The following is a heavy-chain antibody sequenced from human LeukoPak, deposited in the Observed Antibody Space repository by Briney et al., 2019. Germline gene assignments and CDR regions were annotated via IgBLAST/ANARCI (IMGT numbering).Heavy chain of an antibody. Sequence: PPGGSLRLSCAASGFSFSDYSMTCVRQAPGKGLEWVSGISWNSGSIGYADSVKGRFTISRDNAKNSLYLQMNSLRAEDTALYYCAKGMGALGYSSGLANDYWGQGTLVTVSS. CDR1: GFSFSDYS. J-gene: IGHJ4*02. CDR3: AKGMGALGYSSGLANDY. CDR2: ISWNSGSI. D-gene: IGHD6-19*01. V-gene: IGHV3-9*01.